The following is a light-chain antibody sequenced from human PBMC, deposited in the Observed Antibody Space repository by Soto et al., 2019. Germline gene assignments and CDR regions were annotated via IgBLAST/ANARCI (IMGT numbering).Light chain of an antibody. J-gene: IGKJ4*01. V-gene: IGKV3-20*01. CDR2: GAS. Sequence: EIVLTQSPGTLSLSSGERATLSCRASQSVRSNYLAWYQQKPGQASRLLIYGASSRATGIPDRFGGSGSGTDFTLTISRREPEDCAVYYSQQYASSPLTFGGGTKVEIK. CDR3: QQYASSPLT. CDR1: QSVRSNY.